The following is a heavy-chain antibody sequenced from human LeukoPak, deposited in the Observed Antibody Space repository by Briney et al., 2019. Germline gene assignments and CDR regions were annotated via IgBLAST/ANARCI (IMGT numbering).Heavy chain of an antibody. J-gene: IGHJ3*02. CDR2: INANSGDA. CDR1: GYTFTGYY. D-gene: IGHD5-12*01. Sequence: GASVKVSCKASGYTFTGYYMHWVRQAPGQGLEWMGWINANSGDAHYAQILQGRVTMTRDTAISTAYMELSSLISDDTAVYYCARGRVTGSGFSESPPFSIWGQGTMVTVSS. CDR3: ARGRVTGSGFSESPPFSI. V-gene: IGHV1-2*02.